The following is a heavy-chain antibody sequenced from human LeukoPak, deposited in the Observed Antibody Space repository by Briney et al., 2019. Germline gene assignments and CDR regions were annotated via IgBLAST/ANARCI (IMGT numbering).Heavy chain of an antibody. CDR1: GFTFSIYW. J-gene: IGHJ3*02. V-gene: IGHV3-74*01. D-gene: IGHD2-15*01. CDR3: ARDVVLSGTDAFDI. CDR2: INSDGSNT. Sequence: GGSLRLSCTASGFTFSIYWMHRVRQAPGKGLVWVSRINSDGSNTIYADSVKDRFTMSRDNAKNTLYLEMNSLRAEDTAVYYCARDVVLSGTDAFDIWGQGTRVTVSS.